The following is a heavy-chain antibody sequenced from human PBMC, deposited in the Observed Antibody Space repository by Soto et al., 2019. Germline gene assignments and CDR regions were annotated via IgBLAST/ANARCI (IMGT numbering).Heavy chain of an antibody. D-gene: IGHD1-7*01. CDR1: GGSFSGYY. Sequence: PSETLSLTCAVYGGSFSGYYWSWIRQPPGKGLEWIGEINHSGSTNYNPSLKSRVTISVDTSKNQFSLKLSSVTAADTAVYYCARGSRTGTTFHWGQGTLVTGSS. CDR3: ARGSRTGTTFH. J-gene: IGHJ4*02. CDR2: INHSGST. V-gene: IGHV4-34*01.